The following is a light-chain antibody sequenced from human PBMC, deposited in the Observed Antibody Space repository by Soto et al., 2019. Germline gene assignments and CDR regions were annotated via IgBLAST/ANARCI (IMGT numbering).Light chain of an antibody. CDR2: EVT. Sequence: QPALAQPASVSGSPGQSITISCTGTSSDIGGYNSVSWYQQHPGRAPRLIIYEVTNRPSGVSNRFSASKSGNTASLTISGLQAEDEADYYCTSYTPIVALGSVFXTGTKVTVL. CDR3: TSYTPIVALGSV. J-gene: IGLJ1*01. CDR1: SSDIGGYNS. V-gene: IGLV2-14*01.